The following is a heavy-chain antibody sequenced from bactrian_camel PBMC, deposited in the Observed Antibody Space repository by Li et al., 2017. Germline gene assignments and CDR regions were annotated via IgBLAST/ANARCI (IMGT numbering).Heavy chain of an antibody. V-gene: IGHV3S31*01. CDR1: GDTGVTDA. D-gene: IGHD6*01. Sequence: VQLVESGGGSVQAGGSLRRSCTASGDTGVTDATGWFRQRPGKEREGVAAVYSAGGSPYYDDSLKGRFTISQDKANNIFYLQMTSLTPDDTGIYYCARGPSAYCSSGAWRESALWLCWGQGTQVTVS. J-gene: IGHJ4*01. CDR3: ARGPSAYCSSGAWRESALWLC. CDR2: VYSAGGSP.